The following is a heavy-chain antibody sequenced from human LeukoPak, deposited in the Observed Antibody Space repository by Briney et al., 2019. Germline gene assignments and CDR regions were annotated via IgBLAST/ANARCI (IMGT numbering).Heavy chain of an antibody. D-gene: IGHD1-26*01. CDR1: GYTFTSYD. V-gene: IGHV1-8*01. Sequence: ASVKVSCKASGYTFTSYDINWVRQATGQGLEWMGWMNPNSGNRGYAHKFQGRVTMTRDTSISTAYMELSSLRSDDTAVYYCARVVGAIDFWGQGTLVTVSS. CDR3: ARVVGAIDF. J-gene: IGHJ4*02. CDR2: MNPNSGNR.